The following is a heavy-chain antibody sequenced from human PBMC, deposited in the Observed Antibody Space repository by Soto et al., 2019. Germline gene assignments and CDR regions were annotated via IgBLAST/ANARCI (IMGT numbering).Heavy chain of an antibody. CDR2: IYYSGST. CDR3: ARVAVVVPAAIYSFDI. V-gene: IGHV4-61*01. CDR1: GGSVSSGSYY. J-gene: IGHJ3*02. Sequence: SETLSLTCTVSGGSVSSGSYYWSWIRQPPGKGLEWIGYIYYSGSTNYNPSLKSRVTISVDTSKNQFSLKLSSVTAADTAVYYCARVAVVVPAAIYSFDIWGQGTMVTVSS. D-gene: IGHD2-2*01.